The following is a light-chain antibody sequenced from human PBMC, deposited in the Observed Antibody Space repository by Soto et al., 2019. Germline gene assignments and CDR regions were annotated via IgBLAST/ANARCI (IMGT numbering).Light chain of an antibody. J-gene: IGKJ1*01. CDR3: LQDHSYPWT. Sequence: AIPLTQSPSSLSASVGDRVSITCRASQGIRNDLGWYQHKPGKAPKLLIHGASSLQSGVPSRFSGSASGTEFTLTISSLQAEDLASYSCLQDHSYPWTFGQGTKVE. V-gene: IGKV1-6*01. CDR1: QGIRND. CDR2: GAS.